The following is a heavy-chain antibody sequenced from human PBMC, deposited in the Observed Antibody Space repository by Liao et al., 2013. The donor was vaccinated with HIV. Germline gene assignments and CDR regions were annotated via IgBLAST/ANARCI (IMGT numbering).Heavy chain of an antibody. D-gene: IGHD3-3*01. CDR3: ARVLPYYDFWSGYPKYNWFDP. CDR2: LLQWEH. Sequence: QVQLQESGPGLVKPSETLSLTCTVSGGSISSYYWSWIRQPPGRTGVDWVYLLQWEHQLQPSLKSRVTISVDTSKNQFSLKLSSVTAADTAVYYCARVLPYYDFWSGYPKYNWFDPWGQGTLVTVSS. V-gene: IGHV4-59*01. CDR1: GGSISSYY. J-gene: IGHJ5*02.